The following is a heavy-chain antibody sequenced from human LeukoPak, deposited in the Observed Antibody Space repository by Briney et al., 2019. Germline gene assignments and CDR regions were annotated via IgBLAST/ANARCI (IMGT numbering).Heavy chain of an antibody. Sequence: SETLSLTCTVSGGSISSSYYYWGWIRQPPGKGLEWIGSIYSSGSTYYNPSLKSRVTISVDTSKNQFSLKLTSVTAADTAVYYCARDLGSGWYYFDYWGQGTLVTVSS. J-gene: IGHJ4*02. CDR2: IYSSGST. V-gene: IGHV4-39*02. D-gene: IGHD6-19*01. CDR1: GGSISSSYYY. CDR3: ARDLGSGWYYFDY.